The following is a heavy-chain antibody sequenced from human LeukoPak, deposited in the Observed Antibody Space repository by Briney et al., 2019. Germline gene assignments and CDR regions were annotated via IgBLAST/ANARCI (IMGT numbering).Heavy chain of an antibody. D-gene: IGHD6-19*01. Sequence: PGGSLRLSCAASGFTFSNAWMSWVRQAPGKGLEWVGRIKSKTDGGTTDYAAPVKGRFTISRDDSKNTLYLQMNSLKTEDTAVYYCTTRDNSGWYSQVDYWGQGTLVTVSS. CDR3: TTRDNSGWYSQVDY. CDR1: GFTFSNAW. V-gene: IGHV3-15*01. J-gene: IGHJ4*02. CDR2: IKSKTDGGTT.